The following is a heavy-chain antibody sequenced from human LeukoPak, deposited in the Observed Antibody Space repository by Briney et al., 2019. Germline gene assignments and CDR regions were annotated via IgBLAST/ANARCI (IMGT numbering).Heavy chain of an antibody. CDR1: GFTFSSFG. V-gene: IGHV3-30*16. CDR2: ISYDGGHK. CDR3: SRERTGDYFDY. Sequence: PGGSLRLSCAASGFTFSSFGLHWVSQAPGKGLEWVALISYDGGHKDFADSVKGRFTISRDNSQNTLYLQMNSLRAEDTAVYYCSRERTGDYFDYWGQGTLVTVSS. J-gene: IGHJ4*02.